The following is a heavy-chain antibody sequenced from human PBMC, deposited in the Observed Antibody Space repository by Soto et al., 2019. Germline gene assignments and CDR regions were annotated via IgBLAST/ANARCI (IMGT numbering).Heavy chain of an antibody. CDR3: AKDGGYCGSTRCYTGWGNWFDP. J-gene: IGHJ5*02. CDR1: GFTFSSYA. Sequence: EVQLLESGGGLVQPGGSLRLSCAASGFTFSSYAMSWVRQAPGKGLEWVSTISGSGDITYYADSVKGRFTISRDNSRNTLYLQMRSLRAEDTAVYYCAKDGGYCGSTRCYTGWGNWFDPWGQGTLVTVSS. D-gene: IGHD2-2*02. V-gene: IGHV3-23*01. CDR2: ISGSGDIT.